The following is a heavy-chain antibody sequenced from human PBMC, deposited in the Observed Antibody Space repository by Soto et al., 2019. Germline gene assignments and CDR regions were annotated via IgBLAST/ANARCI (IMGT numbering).Heavy chain of an antibody. Sequence: QVQLVQSGAEVKKPGASVKVFCKASGYTFTSYGISWVRQAPGQGLEWMGWISAYNGNTNYAQKLQGRVTMTTDTSTSTAYMELRSLRSDDTAVYYCAREARHYDTLGIMVDWGQGTLVTVSS. J-gene: IGHJ4*02. CDR1: GYTFTSYG. CDR2: ISAYNGNT. V-gene: IGHV1-18*01. CDR3: AREARHYDTLGIMVD. D-gene: IGHD3-22*01.